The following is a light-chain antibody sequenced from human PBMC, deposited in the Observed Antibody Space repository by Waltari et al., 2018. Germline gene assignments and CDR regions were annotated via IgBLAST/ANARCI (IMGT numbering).Light chain of an antibody. V-gene: IGKV1-5*03. CDR3: QQYSNYYT. Sequence: DIQMTQSPSTLSASVGDPVTFPCRASESISTWLAWYQQRPGKAPKLLIYKASYLETGVPSRFSGSGSGTEFILTISSLRPDDSATYYCQQYSNYYTFGQGTKLEIK. CDR1: ESISTW. J-gene: IGKJ2*01. CDR2: KAS.